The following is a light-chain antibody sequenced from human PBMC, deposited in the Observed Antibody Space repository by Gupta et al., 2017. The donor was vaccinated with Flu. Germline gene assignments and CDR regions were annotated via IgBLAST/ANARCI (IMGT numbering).Light chain of an antibody. J-gene: IGLJ3*02. Sequence: NRNNGGNEGVAWLQQHQGHPPKLLSFRNNRRPSWISERFYALRSGNTASLTNTALQAEDEADYYCSAWDSSLNEWVFGGGTKLTVL. V-gene: IGLV10-54*04. CDR2: RNN. CDR1: RNNGGNEG. CDR3: SAWDSSLNEWV.